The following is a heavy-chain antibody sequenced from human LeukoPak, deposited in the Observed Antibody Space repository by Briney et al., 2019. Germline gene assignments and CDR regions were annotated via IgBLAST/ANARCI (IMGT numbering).Heavy chain of an antibody. CDR1: GYTFIGYY. Sequence: ASVKVSCKTSGYTFIGYYMHWVRQAPGQGLEWMGWINPNSGGTNYAQKFQGRVTITTDESTSTAYMELSSLRSEDTAVYYCASLIGDCGSTSCYPDYWGQGTLVTVSS. CDR3: ASLIGDCGSTSCYPDY. CDR2: INPNSGGT. V-gene: IGHV1-2*02. J-gene: IGHJ4*02. D-gene: IGHD2-2*01.